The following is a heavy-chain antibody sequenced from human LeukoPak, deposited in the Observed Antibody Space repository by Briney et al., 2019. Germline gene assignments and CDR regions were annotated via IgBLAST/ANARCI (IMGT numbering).Heavy chain of an antibody. CDR1: GFTFSSYW. Sequence: PGGSLRLSCTASGFTFSSYWMSWVRQAPGKGLEWVSSISSSSSYIYSADSVKGRFTISRDNAKNSLYLQMSSLRAEDTSVYYCARVGSGWSPVDYWGQGTLVTVSS. V-gene: IGHV3-21*01. J-gene: IGHJ4*02. D-gene: IGHD6-19*01. CDR3: ARVGSGWSPVDY. CDR2: ISSSSSYI.